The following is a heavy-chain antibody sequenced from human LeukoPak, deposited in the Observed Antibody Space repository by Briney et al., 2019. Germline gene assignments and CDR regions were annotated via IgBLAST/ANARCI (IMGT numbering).Heavy chain of an antibody. V-gene: IGHV4-34*01. CDR2: INHTGST. Sequence: SETLSLTCAVYGGSFSGYYWSWIRQPAGKGLGWIGEINHTGSTNYNPSLKSRVTISVDTSKNQFSLKLSSVTAADTAVYYCARTSRGYFLSFRNHDAFDIWGQGTMVTVSS. CDR1: GGSFSGYY. J-gene: IGHJ3*02. D-gene: IGHD2/OR15-2a*01. CDR3: ARTSRGYFLSFRNHDAFDI.